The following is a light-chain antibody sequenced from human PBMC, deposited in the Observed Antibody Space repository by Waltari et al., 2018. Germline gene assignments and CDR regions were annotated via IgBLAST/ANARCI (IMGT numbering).Light chain of an antibody. CDR2: GGS. CDR3: QLQGDSPPFYT. V-gene: IGKV3-20*01. Sequence: EIVLTQSPGPLSLCPGESATVFCRASQDDRRGCFAWYQQKLGQAHRLLIYGGSSRTSGIPDRFSGSASGTDTTLSISGLGPEDFADYYCQLQGDSPPFYTFGQGTKVEIK. CDR1: QDDRRGC. J-gene: IGKJ2*01.